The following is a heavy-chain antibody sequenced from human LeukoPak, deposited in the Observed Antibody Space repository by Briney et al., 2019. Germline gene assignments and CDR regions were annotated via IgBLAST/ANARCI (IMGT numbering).Heavy chain of an antibody. D-gene: IGHD2-21*01. Sequence: SETLSLTCTVSGGSISSSSNYWGWIRQPPGKGLEWIGSIYHSESTYYNPSLKSRVTISVDTSKNQFSLKLSSVTAADTAVYYCARGHYSHDLWGRGTLVTVSS. J-gene: IGHJ2*01. CDR1: GGSISSSSNY. V-gene: IGHV4-39*07. CDR2: IYHSEST. CDR3: ARGHYSHDL.